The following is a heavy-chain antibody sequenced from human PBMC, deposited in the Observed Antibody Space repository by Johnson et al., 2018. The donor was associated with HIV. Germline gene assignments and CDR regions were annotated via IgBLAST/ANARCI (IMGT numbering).Heavy chain of an antibody. V-gene: IGHV3-66*02. CDR3: ARSYYDSSGTPGAFDI. Sequence: EQLVESGGGLVQPGGSLRLSCAASGFTFSSNYMSWVRQAPGKGLEWVSVIYSGGSTYYADSVKGRFTISRDNSKNTLYLQMNSLRAEDTAVYYCARSYYDSSGTPGAFDIWGQGTMVTVSS. D-gene: IGHD3-22*01. J-gene: IGHJ3*02. CDR1: GFTFSSNY. CDR2: IYSGGST.